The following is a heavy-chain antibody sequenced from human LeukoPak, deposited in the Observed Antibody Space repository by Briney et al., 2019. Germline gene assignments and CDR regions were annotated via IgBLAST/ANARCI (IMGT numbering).Heavy chain of an antibody. CDR2: ISPYNGNT. D-gene: IGHD3-16*01. J-gene: IGHJ4*02. CDR3: ATDQITGVWGSNNY. CDR1: GYKFTNYG. V-gene: IGHV1-18*01. Sequence: ASVKVSCKASGYKFTNYGISWVRQAPGQGLEWMGWISPYNGNTIYAQKLQGRVTMTTDTSTSTAYMELRSLRSDDTAVYYCATDQITGVWGSNNYWGQGTLVTVSS.